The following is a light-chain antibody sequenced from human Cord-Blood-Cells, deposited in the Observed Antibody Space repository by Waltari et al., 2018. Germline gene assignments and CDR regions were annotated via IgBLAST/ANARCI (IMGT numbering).Light chain of an antibody. Sequence: EIVLTQSPATLSLSPGERATLSCRASPSVSSYLAWYHQKPGPAPRPLIYDASNRATGIPARFRGSGSGTDFTLTISSLEPEDFAVYYCQQRSNWPTFGQGTKLEIK. CDR1: PSVSSY. V-gene: IGKV3-11*01. CDR2: DAS. J-gene: IGKJ2*01. CDR3: QQRSNWPT.